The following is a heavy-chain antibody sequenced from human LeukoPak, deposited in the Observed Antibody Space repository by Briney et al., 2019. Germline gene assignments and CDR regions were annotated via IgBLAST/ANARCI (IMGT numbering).Heavy chain of an antibody. CDR1: GFTFSSYW. Sequence: GGSLRLSCAASGFTFSSYWMSWVRQAPGKGLEWVANIKQDGSEKYYVDSVKGRFTISRDSAKNSLYLQMNSLRAEDTAVYYCARDPSLLWFGETYFDYWGQGTLVTVSS. CDR2: IKQDGSEK. V-gene: IGHV3-7*01. J-gene: IGHJ4*02. CDR3: ARDPSLLWFGETYFDY. D-gene: IGHD3-10*01.